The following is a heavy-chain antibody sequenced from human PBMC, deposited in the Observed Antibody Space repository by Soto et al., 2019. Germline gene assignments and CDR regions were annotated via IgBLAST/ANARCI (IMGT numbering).Heavy chain of an antibody. V-gene: IGHV4-59*01. Sequence: PSETLSLTCTVSGGSISSYYWSWIRQPPGKGLEWIGYIYYSGSTNYNPSLKSRVTISVDTSKNQFSLKLSSVTAADTAVYYCARTDYYDSSGYYYVQAPVFDYWGQGTLVNVSS. CDR3: ARTDYYDSSGYYYVQAPVFDY. J-gene: IGHJ4*02. CDR1: GGSISSYY. CDR2: IYYSGST. D-gene: IGHD3-22*01.